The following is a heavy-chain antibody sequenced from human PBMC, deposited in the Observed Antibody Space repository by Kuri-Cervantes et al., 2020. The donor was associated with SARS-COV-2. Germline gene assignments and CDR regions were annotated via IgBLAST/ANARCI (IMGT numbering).Heavy chain of an antibody. CDR2: ISSSGRTL. Sequence: LSLTCAASGFTFGDYYMSWIRPAPGRGLGWVSYISSSGRTLSYADSVKGRFTIARDNATNSLYLQMNSLRAEDTAVYYCARTGLPGWYYYYGMDVWGQGTTVTVSS. J-gene: IGHJ6*02. D-gene: IGHD2-15*01. CDR3: ARTGLPGWYYYYGMDV. V-gene: IGHV3-11*01. CDR1: GFTFGDYY.